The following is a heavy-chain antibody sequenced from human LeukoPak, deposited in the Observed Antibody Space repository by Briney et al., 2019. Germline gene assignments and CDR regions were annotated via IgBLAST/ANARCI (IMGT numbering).Heavy chain of an antibody. J-gene: IGHJ4*02. D-gene: IGHD6-19*01. CDR3: ARGNSSGWYGGFDY. CDR1: RGSITDNY. V-gene: IGHV4-59*01. CDR2: VYYSGGGT. Sequence: SETLSLTCTVSRGSITDNYWSWIRQPPGKGPEWIGYVYYSGGGTNYNPSLKSRVTMSVDTSKNHFSLKLGSVTAADTAVYYCARGNSSGWYGGFDYWGQGIRVSISS.